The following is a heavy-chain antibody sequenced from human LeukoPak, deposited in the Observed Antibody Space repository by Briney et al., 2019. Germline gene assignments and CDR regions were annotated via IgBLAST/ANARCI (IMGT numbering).Heavy chain of an antibody. V-gene: IGHV3-30-3*01. J-gene: IGHJ4*02. CDR2: ISYDGSNK. CDR1: GFTFSSYA. CDR3: ASDPSSSYGDLFDY. D-gene: IGHD4-17*01. Sequence: PGGSLRLSCAASGFTFSSYAMRWVRQAPGKGLEWVAVISYDGSNKYSADSVKGRFTISRDNSKNTLYLQMTSLRAEDTAVYYGASDPSSSYGDLFDYWGQGTLVTVSS.